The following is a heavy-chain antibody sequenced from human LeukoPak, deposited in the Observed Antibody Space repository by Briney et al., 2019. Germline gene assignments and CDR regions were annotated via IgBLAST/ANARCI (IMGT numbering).Heavy chain of an antibody. CDR1: GYSFTSYW. J-gene: IGHJ4*02. D-gene: IGHD4-23*01. CDR2: IDPSDSYI. Sequence: GESLKISRKGSGYSFTSYWISWVRHMPGKGLEWMGRIDPSDSYIKYSPSFQGHVSTSADKSISTAYLQWSSLKASDTAMYYCARHDYGGNAARYWGQGTLVTVSS. CDR3: ARHDYGGNAARY. V-gene: IGHV5-10-1*01.